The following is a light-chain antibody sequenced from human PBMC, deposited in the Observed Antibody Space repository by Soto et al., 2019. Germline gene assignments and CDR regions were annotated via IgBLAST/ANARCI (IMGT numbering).Light chain of an antibody. V-gene: IGKV1-39*01. CDR2: TAS. CDR3: QQCNSSPFT. CDR1: QSISSD. Sequence: DIQMTQSPSSLSASVGDRVTITCRASQSISSDLTWYQQKPGKAPKLLIYTASSLQSGVPARFSGSGSGTDFTLTISSLQPEDFVTYYCQQCNSSPFTFGGGTKVEIK. J-gene: IGKJ4*01.